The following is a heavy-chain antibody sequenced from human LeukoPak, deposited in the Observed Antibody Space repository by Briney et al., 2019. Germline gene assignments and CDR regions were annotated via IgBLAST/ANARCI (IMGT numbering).Heavy chain of an antibody. V-gene: IGHV3-21*01. J-gene: IGHJ4*02. Sequence: GSLRLSCAASGFTFSSYSMNWVRQAPGKGLEWVSSISSSSSYIYYADSVKGRFTISRDNAKNSLYLQMNSLRAEDTAVYYCARAAAAAGSWDYWGQGTLVTVSS. D-gene: IGHD6-13*01. CDR1: GFTFSSYS. CDR2: ISSSSSYI. CDR3: ARAAAAAGSWDY.